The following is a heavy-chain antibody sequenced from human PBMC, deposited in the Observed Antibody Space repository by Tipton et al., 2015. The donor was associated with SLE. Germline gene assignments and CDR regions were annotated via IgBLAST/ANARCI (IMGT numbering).Heavy chain of an antibody. Sequence: QLVQSGAEVKKPGASVKVSCKASGYTFTSYGISWVRQAPGQGLEWMGWISAYNGNTNYAQKLQGRVTMTTDTSTSTAYMELMSLRSEDTAVYYCARAHEAITMVQALGYLCQGTLVTVSS. CDR2: ISAYNGNT. CDR1: GYTFTSYG. CDR3: ARAHEAITMVQALGY. D-gene: IGHD3-10*01. V-gene: IGHV1-18*01. J-gene: IGHJ4*02.